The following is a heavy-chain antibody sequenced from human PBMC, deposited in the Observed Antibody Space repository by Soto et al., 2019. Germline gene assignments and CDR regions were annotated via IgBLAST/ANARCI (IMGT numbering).Heavy chain of an antibody. CDR3: AGALENPYFYYGLNV. J-gene: IGHJ6*02. CDR2: ISWNSGKI. V-gene: IGHV3-9*01. CDR1: GFTFDDYA. D-gene: IGHD1-26*01. Sequence: LRLSCEASGFTFDDYAMHWVRQAPGKGLEWVSGISWNSGKIHYADSVRGRFTISRDNAQNSLYLQMNSLRVEDTATYYCAGALENPYFYYGLNVWGQGTTVTVSS.